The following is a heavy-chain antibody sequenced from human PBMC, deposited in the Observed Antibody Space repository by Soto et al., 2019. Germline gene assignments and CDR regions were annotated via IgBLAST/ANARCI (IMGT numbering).Heavy chain of an antibody. CDR1: GFTFSGSA. J-gene: IGHJ6*03. D-gene: IGHD2-15*01. CDR3: TRYGEGYCSGGSCYSGPYYYYYYMDV. CDR2: IRSKANSYAT. V-gene: IGHV3-73*01. Sequence: EVQLVESGGGLVQPGGSLKLSCAASGFTFSGSAMHWVRQASGKGLEWVGRIRSKANSYATAYAASVKGRFTISRDDSKNTAYLQMNSLNTEDTAVYYCTRYGEGYCSGGSCYSGPYYYYYYMDVWGKGTTVTVSS.